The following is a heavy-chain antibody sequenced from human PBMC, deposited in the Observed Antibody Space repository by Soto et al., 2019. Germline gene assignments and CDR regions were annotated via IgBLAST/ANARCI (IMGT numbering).Heavy chain of an antibody. CDR2: ISAGGGRN. V-gene: IGHV3-23*01. J-gene: IGHJ4*02. CDR1: GFTFTSYA. Sequence: EVQLLESGGGLVQPGGSLRLSCAASGFTFTSYALSWVPQAPGKGREGVSGISAGGGRNYYADSVRGRFTISRDNSKNTLYLQMNSLRAEDTALYYCAKGRRGYCSGGSCYRYPFDYWGQGTLVTVSS. CDR3: AKGRRGYCSGGSCYRYPFDY. D-gene: IGHD2-15*01.